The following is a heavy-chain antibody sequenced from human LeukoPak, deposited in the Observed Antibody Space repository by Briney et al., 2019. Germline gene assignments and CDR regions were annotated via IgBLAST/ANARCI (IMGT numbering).Heavy chain of an antibody. CDR1: GFTFSSYA. CDR3: AKDGYDYYYYCMDV. Sequence: GGSLRLSCAASGFTFSSYAMSWVRQAPGKGLEWVSAISGSGGSTYYADSVKGRFTISRDNSKNTLYLQMNSLRAEDTAVYYCAKDGYDYYYYCMDVWGKGTTVTVSS. J-gene: IGHJ6*03. V-gene: IGHV3-23*01. CDR2: ISGSGGST. D-gene: IGHD1-1*01.